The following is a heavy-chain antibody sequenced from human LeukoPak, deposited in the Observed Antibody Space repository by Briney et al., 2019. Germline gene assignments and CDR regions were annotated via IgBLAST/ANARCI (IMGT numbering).Heavy chain of an antibody. CDR2: IGGRGVST. D-gene: IGHD1-1*01. CDR3: AKAASGNWNDVSDY. J-gene: IGHJ4*02. CDR1: GFTFSTYA. V-gene: IGHV3-23*01. Sequence: GGSLRLSCAASGFTFSTYAMSWVRQAPGKGLEWVSAIGGRGVSTSYADSVRGRFTISRDNSKNTLYLQMNSLRAEDTAVYYCAKAASGNWNDVSDYWGQGTLVTVSS.